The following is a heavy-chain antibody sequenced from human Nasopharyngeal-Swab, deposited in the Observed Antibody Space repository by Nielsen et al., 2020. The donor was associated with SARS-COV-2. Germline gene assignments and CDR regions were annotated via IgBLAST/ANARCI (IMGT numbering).Heavy chain of an antibody. V-gene: IGHV3-30*18. CDR2: ISYDGSNK. D-gene: IGHD2-2*01. CDR3: AKDRLYCSSTSCYGKGLHYYGMDV. J-gene: IGHJ6*02. CDR1: GFTFSSYG. Sequence: GGSLRLSCAASGFTFSSYGMHWVRQAPGKGLEWVAVISYDGSNKYYVDSVKGRFTISRDNSKNTLYLQMNSLRAEDTAVYYCAKDRLYCSSTSCYGKGLHYYGMDVWGQGTTVTVSS.